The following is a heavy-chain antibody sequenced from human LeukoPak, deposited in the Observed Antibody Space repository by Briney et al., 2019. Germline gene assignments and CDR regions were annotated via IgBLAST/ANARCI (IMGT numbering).Heavy chain of an antibody. V-gene: IGHV1-2*02. D-gene: IGHD2-15*01. J-gene: IGHJ5*02. CDR1: GYTFTGYY. CDR2: INPNSGGT. Sequence: ASVKVSCKASGYTFTGYYMHWVRQAPGQGLEWMGWINPNSGGTNYAQKFQGRVTMTRDTSISTAYMELSRLRSDDTAVYYCARDPFPCGGSCYYSMNWFDPWGQGTLATVSS. CDR3: ARDPFPCGGSCYYSMNWFDP.